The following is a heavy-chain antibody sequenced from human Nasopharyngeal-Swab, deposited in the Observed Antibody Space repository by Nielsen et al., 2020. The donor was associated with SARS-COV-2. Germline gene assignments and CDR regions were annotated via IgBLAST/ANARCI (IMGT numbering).Heavy chain of an antibody. CDR3: ASPFILDGYNYYGLDV. CDR1: GFTFSSYSMN. J-gene: IGHJ6*02. CDR2: IYYGGTT. D-gene: IGHD3-22*01. V-gene: IGHV4-59*05. Sequence: ESLKISCAASGFTFSSYSMNWVRQAPGKGLEWIGTIYYGGTTYYNPSLKSRVTTSVDTSKNQFSLKLSSVTAADTAIYYCASPFILDGYNYYGLDVWGQGTAVSVSS.